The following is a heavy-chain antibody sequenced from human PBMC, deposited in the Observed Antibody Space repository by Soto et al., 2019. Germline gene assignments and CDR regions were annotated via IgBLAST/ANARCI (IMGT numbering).Heavy chain of an antibody. CDR1: GGSFSGYY. J-gene: IGHJ6*02. CDR2: INHRGST. V-gene: IGHV4-34*01. Sequence: SETLSLTCAVYGGSFSGYYWSWIRQPPGKGLEWIGEINHRGSTNYNPSLKSRVTISVDTSKNQFSLKLSSVTAADTAVYYCARRAVRGAGYYYYGMDVWGQGTTVTVSS. CDR3: ARRAVRGAGYYYYGMDV. D-gene: IGHD3-10*01.